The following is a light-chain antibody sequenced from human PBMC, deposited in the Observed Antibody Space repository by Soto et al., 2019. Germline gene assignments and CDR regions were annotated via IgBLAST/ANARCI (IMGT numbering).Light chain of an antibody. Sequence: EIVLTQSPGTLSLSPGERATLSCRASQSVSSSYLAWYQQKVGQAPRLLIYGASSRATGIPDRFSGSGSGTNFTLTISRLEPEDFAVYYCQQYGSTPVTFGQRTKVEIE. V-gene: IGKV3-20*01. CDR1: QSVSSSY. CDR3: QQYGSTPVT. J-gene: IGKJ1*01. CDR2: GAS.